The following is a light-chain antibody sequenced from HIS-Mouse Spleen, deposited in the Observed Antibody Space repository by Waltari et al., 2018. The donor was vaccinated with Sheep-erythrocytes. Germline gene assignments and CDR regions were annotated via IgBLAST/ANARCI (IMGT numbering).Light chain of an antibody. Sequence: QSALTQPRSVSGSPGQSVTISCTGTSSDVGGYNYVSWYQQHPGKAPKRMIYDVSKRPYGVPDRFSGSKSGNTASLTSSGLQAEDEADYYCCSYAGSYNHVFATGTKVTVL. V-gene: IGLV2-11*01. CDR3: CSYAGSYNHV. CDR2: DVS. J-gene: IGLJ1*01. CDR1: SSDVGGYNY.